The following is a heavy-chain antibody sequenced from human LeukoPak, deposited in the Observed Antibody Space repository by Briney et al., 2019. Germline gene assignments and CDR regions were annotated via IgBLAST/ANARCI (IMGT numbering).Heavy chain of an antibody. CDR3: ASSVTTVTTYWFDP. CDR1: GYTFTGYY. J-gene: IGHJ5*02. CDR2: INPNSGGT. D-gene: IGHD4-17*01. Sequence: ASVKVSCKASGYTFTGYYMHWVRQAPGQGLEWMGWINPNSGGTNYAQKFQGRVTMTRDTPISTAYMELSRLRSDDTAVYYCASSVTTVTTYWFDPWGQGTLVTVSS. V-gene: IGHV1-2*02.